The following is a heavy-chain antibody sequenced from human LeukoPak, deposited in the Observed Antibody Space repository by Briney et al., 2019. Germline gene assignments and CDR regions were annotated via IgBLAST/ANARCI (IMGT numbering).Heavy chain of an antibody. CDR2: IYRGGST. V-gene: IGHV3-53*01. D-gene: IGHD5-18*01. CDR1: GFTASSNY. Sequence: PGGSLRLSCAASGFTASSNYMSWVRQDPGKGLEWVSVIYRGGSTYYAASVKGRFTISRDNSKKTPYLHMNSLRAEDTAVYYCARESGTAPSFDYWGQGTLVTVSS. CDR3: ARESGTAPSFDY. J-gene: IGHJ4*02.